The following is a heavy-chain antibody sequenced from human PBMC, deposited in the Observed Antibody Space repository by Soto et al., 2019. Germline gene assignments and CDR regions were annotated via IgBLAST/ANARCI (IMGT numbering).Heavy chain of an antibody. J-gene: IGHJ4*02. CDR1: GFTFSSYW. D-gene: IGHD5-18*01. CDR3: ARDSVDTAMVLDY. V-gene: IGHV3-7*05. CDR2: IKQDGSEK. Sequence: GGSLRLSCAASGFTFSSYWMIWVRQAPGKGLEWVANIKQDGSEKYYVDSVKGRFTISRDNAKNSLYLQMNSLRAEDTAVYYCARDSVDTAMVLDYWGQGTLVTVSS.